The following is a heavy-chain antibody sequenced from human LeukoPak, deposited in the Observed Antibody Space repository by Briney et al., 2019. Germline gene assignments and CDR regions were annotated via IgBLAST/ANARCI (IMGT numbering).Heavy chain of an antibody. V-gene: IGHV1-2*04. CDR2: INPSSGGT. CDR1: GYTFTGYY. J-gene: IGHJ4*02. CDR3: ARDYSSGWPRYLFDY. Sequence: ASVKVSCKASGYTFTGYYMHWVRQAPGQGLEWMGWINPSSGGTNYAQKFQGWVTMTRDTSISTAYMELSRLRSDDTAVYYCARDYSSGWPRYLFDYWGQGTLVTVSS. D-gene: IGHD6-19*01.